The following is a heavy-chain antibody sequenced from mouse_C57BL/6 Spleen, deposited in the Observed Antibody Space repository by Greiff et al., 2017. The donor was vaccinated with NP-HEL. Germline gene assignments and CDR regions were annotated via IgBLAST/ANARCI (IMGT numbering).Heavy chain of an antibody. J-gene: IGHJ3*01. V-gene: IGHV14-4*01. CDR2: IDPENGDT. CDR3: TTGGYYGNFAY. CDR1: GFNIKDDY. Sequence: VQLQQSGAELVRPGASVKLSCTASGFNIKDDYMHWVKQRPEQGLEWIGWIDPENGDTEYASKFQGKATITADTSSNTAYLQLSSLTSEDTAVYYRTTGGYYGNFAYWGQGTLVTVSA. D-gene: IGHD2-1*01.